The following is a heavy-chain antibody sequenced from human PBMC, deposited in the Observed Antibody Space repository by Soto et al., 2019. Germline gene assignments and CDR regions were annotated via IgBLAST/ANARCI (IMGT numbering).Heavy chain of an antibody. Sequence: HPGGSLRLSCAASGFTFSSYGMHWVRQAPGKGLEWVAVISYDGSNKYYADSVKGRFTISRDNSKNTLYLQMNSLRAEDTAVYYCAKDFNSITMAPLPTYYFDYWGQGTLVTVSS. CDR2: ISYDGSNK. J-gene: IGHJ4*02. V-gene: IGHV3-30*18. CDR3: AKDFNSITMAPLPTYYFDY. CDR1: GFTFSSYG. D-gene: IGHD3-10*01.